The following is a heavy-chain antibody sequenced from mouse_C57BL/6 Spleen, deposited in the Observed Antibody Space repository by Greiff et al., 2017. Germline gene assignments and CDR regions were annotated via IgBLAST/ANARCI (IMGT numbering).Heavy chain of an antibody. D-gene: IGHD2-3*01. CDR2: IYPGSGST. Sequence: QVQLQQPGAELVKPGASVKMSCKASGYTFTSYWITWVKQRPGQGLEWIGDIYPGSGSTNYNEKFKSKATLTVDTSSSTAYMQLSSLTSEDSAVYYCARKGYDGYSGYWYFDVWGTGTTVTVSS. CDR3: ARKGYDGYSGYWYFDV. V-gene: IGHV1-55*01. J-gene: IGHJ1*03. CDR1: GYTFTSYW.